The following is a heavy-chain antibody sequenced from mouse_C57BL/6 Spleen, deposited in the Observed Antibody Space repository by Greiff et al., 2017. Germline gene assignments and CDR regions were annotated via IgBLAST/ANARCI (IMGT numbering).Heavy chain of an antibody. CDR2: IYPGDGDT. CDR1: GYAFSSSW. CDR3: ASYDYSRFAY. Sequence: VKVVESGPELVKPGASVKISCKASGYAFSSSWMNWVKQRPGKGLEWIGRIYPGDGDTNYNGKFKGKATLTADKSSSTAYMQLSSLTSEDSAVYFCASYDYSRFAYWGQGTLVTVSA. J-gene: IGHJ3*01. D-gene: IGHD2-4*01. V-gene: IGHV1-82*01.